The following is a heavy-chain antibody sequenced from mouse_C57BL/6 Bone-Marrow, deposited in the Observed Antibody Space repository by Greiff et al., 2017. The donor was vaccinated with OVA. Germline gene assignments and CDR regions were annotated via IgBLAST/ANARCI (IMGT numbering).Heavy chain of an antibody. J-gene: IGHJ2*01. Sequence: VQLQQSGAELVKPGASVKISCKASGYAFSSYWMNWVKQRPGKGLEWIGQIYPGDGDTNYNGKFKGKATLTADKSSSTAYMQLSSLTSEDSAVYFWARKGYSNYVLGYWGQGTTLTVSS. CDR2: IYPGDGDT. CDR1: GYAFSSYW. CDR3: ARKGYSNYVLGY. D-gene: IGHD2-5*01. V-gene: IGHV1-80*01.